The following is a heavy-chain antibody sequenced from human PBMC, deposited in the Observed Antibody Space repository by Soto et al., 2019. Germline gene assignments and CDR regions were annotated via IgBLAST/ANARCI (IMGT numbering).Heavy chain of an antibody. J-gene: IGHJ4*02. CDR3: ARAARKYSSSSPPNDY. V-gene: IGHV4-34*01. D-gene: IGHD6-6*01. Sequence: SETLSLTCAVYGGSFSGYYWSWIRQPPGKGLEWIGEINHSGSTNYNPSLKSRVTISVDTSKNQFSLKLSSVTAADTTVYYCARAARKYSSSSPPNDYWGQGTLVTVSS. CDR2: INHSGST. CDR1: GGSFSGYY.